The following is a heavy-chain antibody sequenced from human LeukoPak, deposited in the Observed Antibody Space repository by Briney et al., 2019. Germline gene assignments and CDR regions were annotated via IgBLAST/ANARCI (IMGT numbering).Heavy chain of an antibody. CDR1: GFTFSNYW. CDR3: AREIKDYYGSGSYYRDY. CDR2: IYSGGST. Sequence: GGSLRLSCAASGFTFSNYWMSWVRQAPGKGLEWVSVIYSGGSTYYADSVKGRFTISRDNSKNTLYLQMNSLRAEDTAVYYCAREIKDYYGSGSYYRDYWGQGTLVTVSS. V-gene: IGHV3-66*01. J-gene: IGHJ4*02. D-gene: IGHD3-10*01.